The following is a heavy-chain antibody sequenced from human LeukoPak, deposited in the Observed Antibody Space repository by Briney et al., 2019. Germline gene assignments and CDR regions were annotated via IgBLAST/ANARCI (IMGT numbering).Heavy chain of an antibody. V-gene: IGHV3-48*01. CDR3: ARGYSSSWYRRGIHYFDY. CDR1: GFTFSSYS. Sequence: GGSLRLSCAASGFTFSSYSMNWVRQAPGKGLEWVSYISSSSSTIYYADPVKGRFTISRDNAKNSLYLQMNSLRAEDTAVYYCARGYSSSWYRRGIHYFDYWGQGTLVTVSS. J-gene: IGHJ4*02. D-gene: IGHD6-13*01. CDR2: ISSSSSTI.